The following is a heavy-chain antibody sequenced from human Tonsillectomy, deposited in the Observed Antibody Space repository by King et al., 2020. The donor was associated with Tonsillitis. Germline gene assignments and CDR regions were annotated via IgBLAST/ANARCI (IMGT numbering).Heavy chain of an antibody. V-gene: IGHV4-39*01. Sequence: QVQLQESGPGLVKPSETLSLTCTVSGGSISSSSYYWGWIRQPPGKGLEWIGSIYYSGSTYYNPSLKSRVTISVDTSKNQFSLKLSSVTAADTAVYYCARHLRAKGGSGSYIIAAFDIWGQGTMVTVSS. CDR1: GGSISSSSYY. CDR3: ARHLRAKGGSGSYIIAAFDI. J-gene: IGHJ3*02. D-gene: IGHD3-10*01. CDR2: IYYSGST.